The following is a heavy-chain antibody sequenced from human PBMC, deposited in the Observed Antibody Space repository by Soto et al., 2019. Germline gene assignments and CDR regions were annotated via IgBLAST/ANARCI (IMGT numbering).Heavy chain of an antibody. CDR1: GDSVSNYF. CDR2: IYHSGTT. V-gene: IGHV4-59*02. J-gene: IGHJ2*01. Sequence: SETLSLTCHVSGDSVSNYFWSWVRQLPGKGLEWIGYIYHSGTTIYNPSLKSRVTISEDTSKNQLSLKLSSVTAADTAVYFCARVTGLFWYLDLWGRGTLVTVSS. CDR3: ARVTGLFWYLDL. D-gene: IGHD7-27*01.